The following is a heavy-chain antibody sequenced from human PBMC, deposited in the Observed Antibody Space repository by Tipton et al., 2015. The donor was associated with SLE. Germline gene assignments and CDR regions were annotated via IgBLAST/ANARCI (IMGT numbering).Heavy chain of an antibody. CDR1: GGSMSTFY. J-gene: IGHJ2*01. CDR3: ARYSLTNWHLDL. Sequence: LRLSCTVSGGSMSTFYWSWIRLPPGKGLEWIGYIYYSGGTSYNPSLNSRVTISVDTSRNQFSLKLTSVTAADSAVYYCARYSLTNWHLDLWGRGTLVTVSS. CDR2: IYYSGGT. V-gene: IGHV4-59*01. D-gene: IGHD2-15*01.